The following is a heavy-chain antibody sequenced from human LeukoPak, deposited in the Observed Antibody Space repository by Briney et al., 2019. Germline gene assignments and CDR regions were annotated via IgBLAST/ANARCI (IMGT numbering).Heavy chain of an antibody. CDR3: VRGRRGYSYGYYFDY. V-gene: IGHV4-59*01. CDR2: IYYSGST. D-gene: IGHD5-18*01. Sequence: PPETLSLTCTVSGGSLSRYYWSLIRQAPRKGLEWIGDIYYSGSTTYNPPLKSRVTLALDTSKNPFSLKLSSLSAPHTRLYFSVRGRRGYSYGYYFDYWGQGTLVTVSS. J-gene: IGHJ4*02. CDR1: GGSLSRYY.